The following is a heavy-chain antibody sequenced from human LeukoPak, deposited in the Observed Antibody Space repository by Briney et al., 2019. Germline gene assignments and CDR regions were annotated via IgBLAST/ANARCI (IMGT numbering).Heavy chain of an antibody. CDR1: GFTFSSYA. CDR2: ISGSGGST. CDR3: ARGPFDWLPRETWFDP. Sequence: PGGSLRLSCAASGFTFSSYAMSWVRQAPGKGLEWVSAISGSGGSTYYADSVKGRFTISRDNAKNSLYLQMNSLRAEDTAVYYCARGPFDWLPRETWFDPWGQGTLVTVSS. J-gene: IGHJ5*02. V-gene: IGHV3-23*01. D-gene: IGHD3-9*01.